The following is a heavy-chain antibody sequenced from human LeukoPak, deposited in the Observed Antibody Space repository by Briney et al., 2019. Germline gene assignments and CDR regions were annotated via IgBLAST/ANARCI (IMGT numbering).Heavy chain of an antibody. Sequence: GGSLRLSCAASGFTFSSFGMHWVRQAPGKGLEWVTVTSYDGNEKYYADSVKGRFTISRDNSKNTVYLQMNSLRAEDMAVYYCATGGTRAATGRMGFWGQGTLVTVSS. J-gene: IGHJ4*02. CDR2: TSYDGNEK. D-gene: IGHD6-25*01. V-gene: IGHV3-30*03. CDR1: GFTFSSFG. CDR3: ATGGTRAATGRMGF.